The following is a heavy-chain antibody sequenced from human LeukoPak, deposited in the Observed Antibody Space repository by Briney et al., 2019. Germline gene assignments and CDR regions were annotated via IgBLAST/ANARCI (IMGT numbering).Heavy chain of an antibody. J-gene: IGHJ4*02. D-gene: IGHD3-22*01. CDR3: ARSLDSSGYYYGWYFDY. V-gene: IGHV1-18*01. Sequence: GASVKASCKPSDYTFTNYGISWVRQAPGQGLEWMGWISGYNGNTKYAQKLQGRVTMTTDTSTSTAYMELRSLRSDDTAVYYCARSLDSSGYYYGWYFDYWGQGTLVTVSS. CDR1: DYTFTNYG. CDR2: ISGYNGNT.